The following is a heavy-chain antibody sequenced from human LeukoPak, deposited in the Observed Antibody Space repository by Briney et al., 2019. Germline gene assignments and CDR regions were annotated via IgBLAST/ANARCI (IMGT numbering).Heavy chain of an antibody. CDR2: IYHSGST. CDR3: ARQVLVYYDFWSGSSDYFDY. J-gene: IGHJ4*02. Sequence: SQTLSLTCAVSGGSISSGGYSWSWIRQPPGKGLEWIGYIYHSGSTYYNPSLKSRVTISVDTSKDQFSLKLSSVTAADTAVYYCARQVLVYYDFWSGSSDYFDYWGQGTLVTVSS. CDR1: GGSISSGGYS. V-gene: IGHV4-30-2*03. D-gene: IGHD3-3*01.